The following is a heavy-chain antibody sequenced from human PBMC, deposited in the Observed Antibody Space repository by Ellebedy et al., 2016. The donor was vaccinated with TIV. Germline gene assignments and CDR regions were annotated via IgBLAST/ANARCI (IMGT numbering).Heavy chain of an antibody. Sequence: GGSLRLXXAASGFTFSSYAMHWVRQAPGKGLEWVAVISYDGSNKYYADSVKGRFTISRDNSKNTLYLQMNSLRAEDTAVYYCARGFGGVDYWGQGTLVTVSS. D-gene: IGHD3-10*01. V-gene: IGHV3-30-3*01. CDR1: GFTFSSYA. CDR3: ARGFGGVDY. CDR2: ISYDGSNK. J-gene: IGHJ4*02.